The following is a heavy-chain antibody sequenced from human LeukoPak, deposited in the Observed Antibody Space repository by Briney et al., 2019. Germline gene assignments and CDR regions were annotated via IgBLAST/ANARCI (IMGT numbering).Heavy chain of an antibody. V-gene: IGHV3-48*01. Sequence: GGSLTLSCAASGFTLSSYNVNWVRQAPGKGLEWVSYISNSSSTIYYADSVKGRFTISRDNAKNSLYLQMNSLRAEDTAVYYCAREGGYDFWSGYYEGPFDYWGQGTLVTVSS. J-gene: IGHJ4*02. D-gene: IGHD3-3*01. CDR2: ISNSSSTI. CDR1: GFTLSSYN. CDR3: AREGGYDFWSGYYEGPFDY.